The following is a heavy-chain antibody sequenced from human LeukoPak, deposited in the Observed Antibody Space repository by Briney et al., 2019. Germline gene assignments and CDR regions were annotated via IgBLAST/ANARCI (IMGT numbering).Heavy chain of an antibody. CDR1: GFTFSSYW. Sequence: GGSLRLSCAASGFTFSSYWMSWVRQAPGKGLEWVGRIKSKTDGGTTDYAAPVKGRFTISRDDSKNTLYLQMNSLKTEDTAVYYCTTVMVYYDSSGGDYWGQGTLVTVSS. CDR2: IKSKTDGGTT. D-gene: IGHD3-22*01. J-gene: IGHJ4*02. V-gene: IGHV3-15*01. CDR3: TTVMVYYDSSGGDY.